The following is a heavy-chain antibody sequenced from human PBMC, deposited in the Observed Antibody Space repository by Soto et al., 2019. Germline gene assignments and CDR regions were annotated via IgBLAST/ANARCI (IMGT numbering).Heavy chain of an antibody. D-gene: IGHD2-21*02. CDR2: ISAYNGNT. CDR3: ARDLGCGGDCPYYFDY. V-gene: IGHV1-18*01. J-gene: IGHJ4*02. CDR1: GYTFTSYG. Sequence: QVQLVQSGAEVKKPGASVKVSCKASGYTFTSYGISWVRQAPGQGLEWMGWISAYNGNTNHAQKLQGRVTMTTDTPTGTAYMELRSLRSDDTAVYYCARDLGCGGDCPYYFDYWGQGTLVTVSS.